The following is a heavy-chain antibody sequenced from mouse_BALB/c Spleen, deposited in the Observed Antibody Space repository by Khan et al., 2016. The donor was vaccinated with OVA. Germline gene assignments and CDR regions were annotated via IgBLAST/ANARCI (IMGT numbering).Heavy chain of an antibody. J-gene: IGHJ2*01. V-gene: IGHV1-7*01. CDR2: INPTSGYT. CDR1: GYTFTTYW. Sequence: VQLQQSGAELAKPGASVKMSCKASGYTFTTYWMHWVKQRPGQGLEWIGYINPTSGYTDSNEKFKDRATLSADKSSSKAYMQLNSLTSEDSAVYYCTRDRIDYWGQGTTLPVSS. CDR3: TRDRIDY.